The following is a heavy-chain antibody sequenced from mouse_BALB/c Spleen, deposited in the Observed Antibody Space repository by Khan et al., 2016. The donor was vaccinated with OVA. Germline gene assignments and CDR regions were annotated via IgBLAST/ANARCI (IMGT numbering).Heavy chain of an antibody. V-gene: IGHV14-1*02. CDR3: TRSGYSAWFAY. Sequence: VQLKQAGAELVRPGALVKLSCKASGFNIKDYYMHWVKQRPEQGLEWIGWIDPENGETVYDPKFQDKASITAETSSNTAYLQLSSLTSEDTAVYYCTRSGYSAWFAYWGQGTPVTVSA. CDR1: GFNIKDYY. CDR2: IDPENGET. J-gene: IGHJ3*01.